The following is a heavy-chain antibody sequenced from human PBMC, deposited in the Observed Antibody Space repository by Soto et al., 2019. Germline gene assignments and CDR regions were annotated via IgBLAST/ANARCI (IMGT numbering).Heavy chain of an antibody. D-gene: IGHD6-13*01. CDR1: GFSLSKSXVG. CDR3: AHGRTAAVTGLFDY. J-gene: IGHJ4*02. CDR2: IYWNDDK. Sequence: GSGPTLVNPTQTLTLTCTFSGFSLSKSXVGVGWIRQPPGKALEWLALIYWNDDKRYSPSLKSRLTITKDTSKNQVVLTMTNMDPVDTATYYCAHGRTAAVTGLFDYWGQGTLVTVSS. V-gene: IGHV2-5*01.